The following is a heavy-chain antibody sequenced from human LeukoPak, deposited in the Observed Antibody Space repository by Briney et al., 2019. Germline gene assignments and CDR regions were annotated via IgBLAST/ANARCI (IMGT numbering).Heavy chain of an antibody. Sequence: ASVKVSCKASGYTFIGYYLHWERQAPGQGLEWMGWINPNSGGTNYAQRFQVRVTMTRDTSISTAYMELSRLRSDDTAVYYCTRAYTAFEAFDYWGQGTLVTVSS. D-gene: IGHD2-2*02. V-gene: IGHV1-2*02. CDR3: TRAYTAFEAFDY. CDR2: INPNSGGT. CDR1: GYTFIGYY. J-gene: IGHJ4*02.